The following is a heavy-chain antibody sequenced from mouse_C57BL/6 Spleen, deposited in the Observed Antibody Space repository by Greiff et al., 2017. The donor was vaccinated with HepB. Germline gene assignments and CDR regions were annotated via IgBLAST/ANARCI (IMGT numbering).Heavy chain of an antibody. V-gene: IGHV5-6*02. CDR3: ARRGEFYAMDY. Sequence: EVMLVESGGDLVKPGGSLKLSCAASGFTFSSYGMSWVRQTPDKRLEWVATISSGGSYTYYPDSVKGRFTISRDNAKNTLYLQMSSLKSEDTAMYYCARRGEFYAMDYWGQGTSVTVSS. J-gene: IGHJ4*01. CDR2: ISSGGSYT. CDR1: GFTFSSYG.